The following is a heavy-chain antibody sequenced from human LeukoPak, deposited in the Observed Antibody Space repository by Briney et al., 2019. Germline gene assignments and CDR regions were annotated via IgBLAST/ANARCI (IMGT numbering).Heavy chain of an antibody. J-gene: IGHJ4*02. CDR2: ISAYNGNT. D-gene: IGHD6-13*01. CDR3: ARDPQQQRTEYCFDY. V-gene: IGHV1-18*04. Sequence: ASVKVSCKASGYTFTAYYIHWIRQAPGQGLEWMGWISAYNGNTNYAQKLQGRVTMTTDTSTSTAYMELRSLRSDDTAVYYCARDPQQQRTEYCFDYWGQGTLVTVSS. CDR1: GYTFTAYY.